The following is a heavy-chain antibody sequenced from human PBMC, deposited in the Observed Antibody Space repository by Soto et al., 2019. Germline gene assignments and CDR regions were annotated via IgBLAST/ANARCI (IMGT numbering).Heavy chain of an antibody. CDR1: GESISSSSYY. J-gene: IGHJ4*02. CDR2: IYYSGRT. CDR3: ARQRTTVVTQAYFDH. Sequence: SETLSLTCIVSGESISSSSYYWGWIRQPPGKGLEWIGSIYYSGRTYYNPSFKSRVTISIDTSKNQFSLKLSSVTATDTAVYYCARQRTTVVTQAYFDHWGQGALVAVSS. V-gene: IGHV4-39*01. D-gene: IGHD2-21*02.